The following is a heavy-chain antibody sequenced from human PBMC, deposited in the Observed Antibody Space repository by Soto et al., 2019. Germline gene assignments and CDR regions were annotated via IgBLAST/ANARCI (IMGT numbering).Heavy chain of an antibody. V-gene: IGHV3-48*03. J-gene: IGHJ5*02. CDR1: GFTFSSYE. CDR2: ISSSGSTI. CDR3: ARDLGGGVSIAARPRWFDP. Sequence: GGSLRLSCAASGFTFSSYEMNWVRQAPGKGLEWVSYISSSGSTIYYADSVKGRFTISRDNAKNSLYLQMNSLRAEDTAVYYCARDLGGGVSIAARPRWFDPWGQGTLVTVSS. D-gene: IGHD6-6*01.